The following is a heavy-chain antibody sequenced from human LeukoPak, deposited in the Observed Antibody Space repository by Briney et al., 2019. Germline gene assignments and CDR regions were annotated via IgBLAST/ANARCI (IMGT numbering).Heavy chain of an antibody. J-gene: IGHJ6*04. D-gene: IGHD2-21*02. CDR3: ARDFCGGDCYSRSTYMDV. Sequence: ASVKVSCKASGYTFTGYYMHWVRQAPGQGLEWMGRINPNSGGTNYAQKFQGRVTMTRATSISTAYMELRRLRSDDTAVYYCARDFCGGDCYSRSTYMDVWGKGTTVTVSS. CDR2: INPNSGGT. V-gene: IGHV1-2*06. CDR1: GYTFTGYY.